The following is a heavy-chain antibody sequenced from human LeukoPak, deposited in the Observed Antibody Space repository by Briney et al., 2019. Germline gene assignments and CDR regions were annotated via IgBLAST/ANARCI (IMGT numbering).Heavy chain of an antibody. J-gene: IGHJ5*02. D-gene: IGHD2-15*01. CDR3: ARDHIVVVVAATGESWFDP. V-gene: IGHV1-2*02. Sequence: ASVKVSCRASGYTFTGYYMHWVRQAPGQGLGWVGWINPNSGGTNYAQKFQGRVTMTRDTSISTAYMELSKLRSDDTAVYYCARDHIVVVVAATGESWFDPWGQGTLVTVSS. CDR2: INPNSGGT. CDR1: GYTFTGYY.